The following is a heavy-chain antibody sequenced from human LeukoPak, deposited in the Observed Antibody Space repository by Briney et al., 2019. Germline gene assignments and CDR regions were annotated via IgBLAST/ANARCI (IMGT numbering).Heavy chain of an antibody. Sequence: SVKVSCKASGGTFSSYAISWVRQAPGQGLEWMGGIIPIFGTANYAQKFQGRVTITTDESTSTAYMELSSLRSEDTAVYYCAEQGRYGGNSFDYWGQGTLVTVSS. V-gene: IGHV1-69*05. CDR2: IIPIFGTA. J-gene: IGHJ4*02. CDR1: GGTFSSYA. CDR3: AEQGRYGGNSFDY. D-gene: IGHD4-23*01.